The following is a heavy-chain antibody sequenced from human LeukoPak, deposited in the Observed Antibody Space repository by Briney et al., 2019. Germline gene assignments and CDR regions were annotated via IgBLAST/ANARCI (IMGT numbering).Heavy chain of an antibody. V-gene: IGHV3-7*04. Sequence: PGGSLRLSCAASGFTFSSYWMTWVRQAPGKGLEWVASIKEDGSEEYYVDSVKGRFTISRDNANHSLYLQTNSLRAEESAVFYCARHYCSGGTCYSDRPFGYWGQGTLVTVSS. CDR2: IKEDGSEE. CDR1: GFTFSSYW. D-gene: IGHD2-15*01. J-gene: IGHJ4*02. CDR3: ARHYCSGGTCYSDRPFGY.